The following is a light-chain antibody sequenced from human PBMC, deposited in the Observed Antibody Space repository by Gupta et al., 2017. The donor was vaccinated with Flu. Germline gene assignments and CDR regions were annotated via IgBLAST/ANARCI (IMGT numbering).Light chain of an antibody. CDR2: GKN. V-gene: IGLV3-19*01. Sequence: QTVSTTWKGDSIRRYYEIWCQQKAGQAPNLILYGKNNRRSGIPDRFSGSSSGNTAALTITGAQAAEEADYYCNSRDSRGNHPVVFGGGTKLTVL. J-gene: IGLJ3*02. CDR1: SIRRYY. CDR3: NSRDSRGNHPVV.